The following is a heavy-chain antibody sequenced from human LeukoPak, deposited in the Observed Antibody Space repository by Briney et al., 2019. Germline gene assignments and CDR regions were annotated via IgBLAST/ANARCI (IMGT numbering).Heavy chain of an antibody. CDR2: IYYSGST. Sequence: PSETLSLTCTVSGGSISSSSYYWGWIRQPPGKGLEWLGSIYYSGSTYYNPSLKSRVTISVDTSKNQFSLKLSSVTAADTAVYYCARHLGADSSSSFGYWGQGTLVTVSS. CDR1: GGSISSSSYY. CDR3: ARHLGADSSSSFGY. D-gene: IGHD6-6*01. V-gene: IGHV4-39*01. J-gene: IGHJ4*02.